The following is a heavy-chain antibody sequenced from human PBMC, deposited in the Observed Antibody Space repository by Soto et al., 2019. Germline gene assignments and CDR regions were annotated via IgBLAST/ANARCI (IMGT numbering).Heavy chain of an antibody. CDR3: ARARDILTGLSLDY. D-gene: IGHD3-9*01. CDR1: GFTFSSYS. J-gene: IGHJ4*02. CDR2: ISSSSSYI. V-gene: IGHV3-21*01. Sequence: GSLRLSCAASGFTFSSYSMNWVRQAPGKGLEWVSSISSSSSYIYYADSVKGRFTISRDNAKNSLYLQMNSLRAEDTAVYYCARARDILTGLSLDYWGQGTLVTVSS.